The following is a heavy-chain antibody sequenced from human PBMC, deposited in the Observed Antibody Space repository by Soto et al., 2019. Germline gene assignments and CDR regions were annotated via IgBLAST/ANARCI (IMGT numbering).Heavy chain of an antibody. V-gene: IGHV3-23*01. Sequence: PGGSLRLSCAASGFTFSSYAMSWVRQAPGKGLEWVSAISGSGGSTYYADSVKGRFTISRDNSKNTLYLQMNSLRAEDTAVYYCYSRNGYCSSTSCDYWGQGTLVTVSS. CDR1: GFTFSSYA. J-gene: IGHJ4*02. D-gene: IGHD2-2*01. CDR3: YSRNGYCSSTSCDY. CDR2: ISGSGGST.